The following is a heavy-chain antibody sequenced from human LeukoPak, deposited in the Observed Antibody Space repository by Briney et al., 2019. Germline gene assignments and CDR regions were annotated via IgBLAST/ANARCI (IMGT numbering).Heavy chain of an antibody. CDR1: GFTFSSYA. CDR2: ISYDGSNK. Sequence: GGSLRLSCAASGFTFSSYAMRWVRQAPGKGLEGVAVISYDGSNKYYADSVKGRFTISRDNSKNTLYLQMNSLRAEDTAVYYCARDSLIGSLINWFDPWGQGTLVTVSS. D-gene: IGHD1-26*01. CDR3: ARDSLIGSLINWFDP. J-gene: IGHJ5*02. V-gene: IGHV3-30-3*01.